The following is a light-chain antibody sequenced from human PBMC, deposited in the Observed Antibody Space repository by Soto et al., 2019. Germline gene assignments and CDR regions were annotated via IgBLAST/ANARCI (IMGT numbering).Light chain of an antibody. V-gene: IGKV1-5*03. CDR3: QQYNSYSGM. CDR2: KAS. J-gene: IGKJ1*01. CDR1: QSISSW. Sequence: DIQMTQSPSTLTASVGDRVTITCRASQSISSWLAWYQQKPGKAPQLLSYKASSLESGVTSSFSGSGSGTEFTLTISSLQPDDFATFYCQQYNSYSGMFGQGTKVEIK.